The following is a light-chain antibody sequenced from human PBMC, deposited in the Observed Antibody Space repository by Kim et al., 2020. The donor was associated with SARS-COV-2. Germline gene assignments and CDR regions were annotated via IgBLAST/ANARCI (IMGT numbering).Light chain of an antibody. Sequence: SYELTQPPSVSLSPGQTASITCSGDKLGDKYASWYQQKPGQSPVLVIYQDSKRPSGIPERFSGSNSGNTATLTISGNQAMDVADYYCQAWDSSTVVFGGGTQLNVL. J-gene: IGLJ2*01. CDR3: QAWDSSTVV. CDR2: QDS. CDR1: KLGDKY. V-gene: IGLV3-1*01.